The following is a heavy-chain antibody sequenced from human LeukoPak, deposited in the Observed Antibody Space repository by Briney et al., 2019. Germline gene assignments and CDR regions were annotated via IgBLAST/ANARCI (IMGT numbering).Heavy chain of an antibody. CDR1: GGSIRSSYYY. CDR3: ARASPFITIFGVVRTRNWFDP. Sequence: SETLSLTCTVSGGSIRSSYYYWGWIRQPPGKGLEWIGSIYDSGSTYYNPSLKSRVTISVDTSKNQFSLKLNSVTAADTAVYYCARASPFITIFGVVRTRNWFDPWGQGTLVTVSS. CDR2: IYDSGST. V-gene: IGHV4-39*01. D-gene: IGHD3-3*01. J-gene: IGHJ5*02.